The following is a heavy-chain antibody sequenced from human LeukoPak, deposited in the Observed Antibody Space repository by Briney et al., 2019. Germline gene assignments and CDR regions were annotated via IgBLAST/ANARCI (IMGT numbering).Heavy chain of an antibody. J-gene: IGHJ4*02. D-gene: IGHD1-26*01. CDR1: GGSFGGYY. CDR2: INHIGST. V-gene: IGHV4-34*01. CDR3: ARERWWEGASFDC. Sequence: PSETLSLTCAVYGGSFGGYYWSWIHQPPGNGLEWIGEINHIGSTNYNPSLTRRVTISVDTSKNQFSLKLSFVTAADTAVYYCARERWWEGASFDCWGQGTLVTVSS.